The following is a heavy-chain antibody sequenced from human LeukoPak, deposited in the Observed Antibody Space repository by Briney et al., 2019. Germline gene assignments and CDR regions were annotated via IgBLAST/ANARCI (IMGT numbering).Heavy chain of an antibody. CDR2: ISSRGSTI. J-gene: IGHJ5*02. CDR1: GFTFSSYE. V-gene: IGHV3-48*03. D-gene: IGHD6-19*01. CDR3: ARSKGIAVAGTIDP. Sequence: TGGSLRLSCAASGFTFSSYEMNWVRQAPGKGLEWVSYISSRGSTIYYADSVKGRFTISRDNAKNSLYLQMNSLRAEDTAVYYCARSKGIAVAGTIDPWGQGTLVTVSS.